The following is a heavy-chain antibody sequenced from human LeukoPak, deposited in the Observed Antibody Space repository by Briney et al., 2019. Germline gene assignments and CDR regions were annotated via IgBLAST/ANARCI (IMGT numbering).Heavy chain of an antibody. Sequence: GGSLRLSCAASGFTFSNYAMSWVRQAPGKGLEWVSTVSGGGDSTYYADSVKGRFTISRDNSKNTLYLQMNSLRAEDTAVYYCANGPKFPYYYDSSGYLPLVYWGQGTLVTVSS. D-gene: IGHD3-22*01. CDR2: VSGGGDST. CDR1: GFTFSNYA. V-gene: IGHV3-23*01. CDR3: ANGPKFPYYYDSSGYLPLVY. J-gene: IGHJ4*02.